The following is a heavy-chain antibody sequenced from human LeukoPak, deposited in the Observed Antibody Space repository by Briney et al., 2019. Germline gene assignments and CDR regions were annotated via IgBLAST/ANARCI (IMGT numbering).Heavy chain of an antibody. Sequence: GGSLRLSCAASGFAVSSYHMDWVRQAPGKGLEWVAYISHLSVAIYHADSVKGRFTISRDNAKNLLYLQMNSLRADDTAVYYCARDSGKGYSMDVWGQGTTVTVS. CDR2: ISHLSVAI. V-gene: IGHV3-48*04. J-gene: IGHJ6*02. CDR1: GFAVSSYH. D-gene: IGHD4-23*01. CDR3: ARDSGKGYSMDV.